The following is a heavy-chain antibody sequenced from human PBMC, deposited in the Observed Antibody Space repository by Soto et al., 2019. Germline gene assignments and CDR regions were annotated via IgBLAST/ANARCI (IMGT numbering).Heavy chain of an antibody. Sequence: EVQLLESGGGLVQPGESLRLSCAASGFTFRRYAMSWVRKAPGKGLEWVAAITGSGDSAYYADSVKGRFTISRDNSKNTLFVEMNSLRADDTAVYYCTKDCGAVADFWGQGTMITVSS. CDR2: ITGSGDSA. CDR3: TKDCGAVADF. V-gene: IGHV3-23*01. D-gene: IGHD6-19*01. CDR1: GFTFRRYA. J-gene: IGHJ4*02.